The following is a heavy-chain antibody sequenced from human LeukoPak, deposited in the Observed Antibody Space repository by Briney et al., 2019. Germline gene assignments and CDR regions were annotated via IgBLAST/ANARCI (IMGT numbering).Heavy chain of an antibody. V-gene: IGHV4-34*01. Sequence: SETLSLTCAVHGGSFSGYYWSWIRQPPGKGLEWIGEIINSGSTNYNPSLKSRVTISVDTSKNQFSLKLSSVTAADTAVYYCARGPYPRNYYYYDGMDVWGQGTTVTVSS. D-gene: IGHD1-14*01. CDR2: IINSGST. CDR1: GGSFSGYY. J-gene: IGHJ6*02. CDR3: ARGPYPRNYYYYDGMDV.